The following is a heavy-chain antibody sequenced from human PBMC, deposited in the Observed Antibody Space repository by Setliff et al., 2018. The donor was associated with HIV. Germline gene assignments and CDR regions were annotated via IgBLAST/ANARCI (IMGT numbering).Heavy chain of an antibody. Sequence: PSETLSLTCTVSGGSISSYYWSWIRQPPGKGLEWIGYIYTSGSTNYNPSLKSRVTISVDTSKNQFSLKLSSVPAADTAVYYCARGRVGAARCYFDYWGQGTLVTVSS. D-gene: IGHD6-6*01. CDR3: ARGRVGAARCYFDY. CDR1: GGSISSYY. J-gene: IGHJ4*02. V-gene: IGHV4-4*09. CDR2: IYTSGST.